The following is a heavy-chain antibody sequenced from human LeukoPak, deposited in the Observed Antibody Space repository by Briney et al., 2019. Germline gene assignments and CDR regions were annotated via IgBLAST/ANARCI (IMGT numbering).Heavy chain of an antibody. J-gene: IGHJ4*02. V-gene: IGHV3-30*02. CDR1: GFTFSSYG. CDR3: AKLIAARPSYYFDY. CDR2: IRYDGNNK. D-gene: IGHD6-6*01. Sequence: GGSLRLSCVASGFTFSSYGMHWVRQAPGKGLEWVAFIRYDGNNKYYADSVKGRFTISRDNSKNTLYLQMNSLRAEDTAVYYCAKLIAARPSYYFDYWGQGTLVTVSS.